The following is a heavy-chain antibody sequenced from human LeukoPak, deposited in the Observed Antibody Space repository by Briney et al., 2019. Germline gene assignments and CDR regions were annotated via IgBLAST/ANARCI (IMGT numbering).Heavy chain of an antibody. CDR1: GFTFSSYG. CDR3: AKDLRERKVPAYFDY. Sequence: GETLRLSCAASGFTFSSYGMSWVRQAPGKGLEWVSAISGSGVSTYYADSVKGRFTISRDNSKNTLYLQMNSLRAEDTAVYYCAKDLRERKVPAYFDYWGQGTLVTVSS. J-gene: IGHJ4*02. CDR2: ISGSGVST. D-gene: IGHD2-2*01. V-gene: IGHV3-23*01.